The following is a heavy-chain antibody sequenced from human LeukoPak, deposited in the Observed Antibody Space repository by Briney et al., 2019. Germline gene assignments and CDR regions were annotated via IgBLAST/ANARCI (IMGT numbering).Heavy chain of an antibody. Sequence: PSETLSLTCTVSVGSISSSSFYWGWIRQSPGKGLQWIGRIYYSGRTYYNPSLKSRVTISVDTSKNQFSLKLSFVTAADTAVYYCSRRGSSWYFDYWGQGTLVTVSS. J-gene: IGHJ4*02. CDR3: SRRGSSWYFDY. D-gene: IGHD6-13*01. CDR1: VGSISSSSFY. CDR2: IYYSGRT. V-gene: IGHV4-39*01.